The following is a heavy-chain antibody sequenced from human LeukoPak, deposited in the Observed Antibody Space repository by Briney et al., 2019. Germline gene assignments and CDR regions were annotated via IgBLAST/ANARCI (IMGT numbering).Heavy chain of an antibody. CDR3: TPTTSSYSGSYGY. D-gene: IGHD1-26*01. CDR2: ISGSGGNT. CDR1: GFTFSGYA. Sequence: PGGSLRLSCAASGFTFSGYAMSWVRQAPGKGLEWVSAISGSGGNTYFADSVKGRFTISRDNSKNTLYLQMNSLRAEDTAVYYCTPTTSSYSGSYGYWGQGTLVTVSS. J-gene: IGHJ4*02. V-gene: IGHV3-23*01.